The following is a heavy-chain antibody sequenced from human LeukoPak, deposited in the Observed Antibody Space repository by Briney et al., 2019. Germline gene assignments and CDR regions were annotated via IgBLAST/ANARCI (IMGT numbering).Heavy chain of an antibody. CDR1: GFIFSNYA. J-gene: IGHJ5*02. V-gene: IGHV3-23*01. CDR3: AKDTGINYDSSGYYLSWFDP. CDR2: ITDTGGTT. Sequence: PGGSLRLSCAASGFIFSNYAMSWVRQAPGKGLEWVSAITDTGGTTYYANSVKGRFTISRDYSKNTLYLQMNSLRAEDTAVYYCAKDTGINYDSSGYYLSWFDPWGQGTLVTVPS. D-gene: IGHD3-22*01.